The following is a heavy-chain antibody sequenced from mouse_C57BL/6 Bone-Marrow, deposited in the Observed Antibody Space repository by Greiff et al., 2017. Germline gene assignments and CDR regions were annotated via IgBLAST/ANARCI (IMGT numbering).Heavy chain of an antibody. D-gene: IGHD2-12*01. Sequence: EVKLQESGGDLVKPGGSLKLSCAASGFTFSSYGMSWVRQTPDKRLGWVATISSGGSYTSYPDSVKGRFTLSKDNAKNTLYLQMSSLKSEDTSMYYCARHVTSPLYYFDYWGQGTTLTVSS. CDR1: GFTFSSYG. CDR3: ARHVTSPLYYFDY. CDR2: ISSGGSYT. V-gene: IGHV5-6*01. J-gene: IGHJ2*01.